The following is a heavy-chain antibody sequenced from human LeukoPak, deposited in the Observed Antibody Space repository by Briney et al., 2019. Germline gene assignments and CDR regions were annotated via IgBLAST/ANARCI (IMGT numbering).Heavy chain of an antibody. J-gene: IGHJ5*02. V-gene: IGHV3-48*01. Sequence: GGSLRLSCAASGFTFSSYSMNWVRQAPGKGLEWSSYISSSSSTIFYADSVKGRFTISRDNAKNSLYLQMNSLRAEDTAVYYCAKDRIAAAGTDWFDPWGQGTLVTVSS. D-gene: IGHD6-13*01. CDR2: ISSSSSTI. CDR1: GFTFSSYS. CDR3: AKDRIAAAGTDWFDP.